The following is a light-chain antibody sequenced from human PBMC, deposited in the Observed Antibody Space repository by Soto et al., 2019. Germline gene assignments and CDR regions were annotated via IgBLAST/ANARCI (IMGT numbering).Light chain of an antibody. J-gene: IGLJ1*01. CDR3: CSSTPSGIID. CDR2: ANS. CDR1: TSNIGAGYD. Sequence: QSALTQPPSVSGAPGQRVTMSCTGSTSNIGAGYDVHWYQQLPGTAPKLLICANSNRPSGVPGRLSGSKSGSSASLAITVLQAEDEADYYCCSSTPSGIIDVGTGTKVTVL. V-gene: IGLV1-40*01.